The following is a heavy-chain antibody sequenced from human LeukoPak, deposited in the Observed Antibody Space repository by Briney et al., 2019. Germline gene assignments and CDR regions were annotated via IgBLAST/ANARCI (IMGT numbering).Heavy chain of an antibody. Sequence: ASVKVSCKASGYTFSGYYMHWVRQAPGQGLEWMGWINPNSGGTNYAQKFQGRVTMTRDTSISTAYMELRRLRSDDTAVYYCARGSGSYFDAFDIWGQGTMVTVSS. J-gene: IGHJ3*02. CDR2: INPNSGGT. CDR3: ARGSGSYFDAFDI. CDR1: GYTFSGYY. V-gene: IGHV1-2*02. D-gene: IGHD3-10*01.